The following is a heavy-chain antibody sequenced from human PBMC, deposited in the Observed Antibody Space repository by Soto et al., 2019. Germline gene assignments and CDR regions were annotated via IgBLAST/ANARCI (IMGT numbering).Heavy chain of an antibody. D-gene: IGHD3-3*01. V-gene: IGHV3-23*01. Sequence: GGFLRLSCAASGFTFSSYAMSWVRQAPGKGLEWVSAISGSGGSTYYADSVKGRFTISRDNSKNTLYLQMNSLRAEDTAVYYCAKGGDFWSGSNNWFDPWGQGTLVTVSS. CDR1: GFTFSSYA. CDR3: AKGGDFWSGSNNWFDP. CDR2: ISGSGGST. J-gene: IGHJ5*02.